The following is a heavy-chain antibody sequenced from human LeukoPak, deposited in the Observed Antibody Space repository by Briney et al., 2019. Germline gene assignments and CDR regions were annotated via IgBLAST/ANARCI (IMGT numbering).Heavy chain of an antibody. D-gene: IGHD3-3*01. CDR3: ARVGTRDFWSGYTPNWFDP. J-gene: IGHJ5*02. CDR1: GGSISSGDYY. CDR2: IYYSGST. Sequence: SQTLSLICTVSGGSISSGDYYWSWIRQPPGKGLEWIGYIYYSGSTYYNPSLKSRVTISVDTSKNQFSLKLSSVTAADTAVYYCARVGTRDFWSGYTPNWFDPWGQGTLVTVSS. V-gene: IGHV4-30-4*08.